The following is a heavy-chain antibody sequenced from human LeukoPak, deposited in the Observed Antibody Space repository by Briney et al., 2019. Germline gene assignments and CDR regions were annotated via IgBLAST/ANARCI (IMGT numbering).Heavy chain of an antibody. D-gene: IGHD2-15*01. CDR2: IIPILGIA. CDR1: GGTFSSYT. CDR3: ARDIVVVVAASHYYYYGMDV. V-gene: IGHV1-69*04. Sequence: SVKVSCKASGGTFSSYTISWVRQAPGQGLEWMGRIIPILGIANYAQKFQGRVTFTADKSTSTAYMELSSLRSEDTAVYYCARDIVVVVAASHYYYYGMDVWGQGTTVTVSS. J-gene: IGHJ6*02.